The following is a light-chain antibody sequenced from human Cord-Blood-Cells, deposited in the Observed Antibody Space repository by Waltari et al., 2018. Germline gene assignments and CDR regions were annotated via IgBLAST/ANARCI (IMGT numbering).Light chain of an antibody. CDR3: QQYYSTPYT. Sequence: DIVMTQSPDSLAVSLGERATINCKSSQSVLYSSNNKNYLAWYQQTPGQPPKLLIYWAFTRESGVPYRLIGSGSGTDFTVTISSLQAEDVAVYYCQQYYSTPYTFGQGTKLEIK. CDR2: WAF. CDR1: QSVLYSSNNKNY. V-gene: IGKV4-1*01. J-gene: IGKJ2*01.